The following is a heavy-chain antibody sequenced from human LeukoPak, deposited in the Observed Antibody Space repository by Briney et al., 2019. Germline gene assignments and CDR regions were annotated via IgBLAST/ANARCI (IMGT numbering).Heavy chain of an antibody. CDR1: GGSFSGYY. D-gene: IGHD3-3*01. V-gene: IGHV3-20*04. J-gene: IGHJ4*02. CDR2: INWNGAST. CDR3: AKTPQSTIFGVVTSYYFDY. Sequence: ETLSLTCAVYGGSFSGYYWSWVRQVPGKGLEWVSAINWNGASTGYADSVKGRFTISKDNSKNTLYLQMNSLRAEDTAVYYCAKTPQSTIFGVVTSYYFDYWGQGTLVTVSS.